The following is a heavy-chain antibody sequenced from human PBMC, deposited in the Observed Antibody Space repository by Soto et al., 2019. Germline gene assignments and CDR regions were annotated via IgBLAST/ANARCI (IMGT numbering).Heavy chain of an antibody. CDR3: AYSSTPFDY. Sequence: EVQLLESGGGLVQPGGSLRLSCAASGFTFSSYAMSWVRQAPGKGLEWVSAISGSGGSTYYGDSVKGRFTISRDNSKNTRYLQMNSLTAEDTAVYYCAYSSTPFDYWGQGTLVTVSS. J-gene: IGHJ4*02. CDR2: ISGSGGST. V-gene: IGHV3-23*01. CDR1: GFTFSSYA. D-gene: IGHD6-13*01.